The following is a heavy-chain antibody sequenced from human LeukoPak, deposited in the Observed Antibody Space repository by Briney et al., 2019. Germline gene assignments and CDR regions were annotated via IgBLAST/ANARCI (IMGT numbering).Heavy chain of an antibody. CDR1: GGSFSGYY. CDR3: AREDAAAGFH. CDR2: INHSGST. D-gene: IGHD6-13*01. Sequence: SETLSLTCAVYGGSFSGYYWSWIRQPPGKGLEWIGEINHSGSTNYNPSLKSRVTISVDKSKNQFSLKLSSVTAADTAVYYCAREDAAAGFHWGQGTLVTVSS. V-gene: IGHV4-34*01. J-gene: IGHJ4*02.